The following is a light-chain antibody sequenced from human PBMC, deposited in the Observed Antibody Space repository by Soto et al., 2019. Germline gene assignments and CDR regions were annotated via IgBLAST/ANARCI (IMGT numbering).Light chain of an antibody. CDR3: QQYHSYPLS. CDR2: AAS. Sequence: DIQMTQSPSSLSASVGDTVTITCRASQDIKNYLAWFQQKPGQAPKSLIFAASSLQSGAPSKFIGSGSGTDFTLTISSLQADDVATYFCQQYHSYPLSFGGGTKVEIK. V-gene: IGKV1-16*02. J-gene: IGKJ4*02. CDR1: QDIKNY.